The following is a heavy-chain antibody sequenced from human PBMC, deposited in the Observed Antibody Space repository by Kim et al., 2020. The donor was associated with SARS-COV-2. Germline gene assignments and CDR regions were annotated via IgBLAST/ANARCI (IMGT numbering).Heavy chain of an antibody. V-gene: IGHV4-4*02. CDR3: AREFGAYIAARPLYFDY. CDR1: GGSISSSNW. Sequence: SETLSLTCAVSGGSISSSNWWSWVRQPPGKWLEWIGEIYHSGSTNYNPSLNSRVTISVDKSKNQFSLKLSSVTAADTAVYYCAREFGAYIAARPLYFDYWGQGTLVTVSS. J-gene: IGHJ4*02. CDR2: IYHSGST. D-gene: IGHD6-6*01.